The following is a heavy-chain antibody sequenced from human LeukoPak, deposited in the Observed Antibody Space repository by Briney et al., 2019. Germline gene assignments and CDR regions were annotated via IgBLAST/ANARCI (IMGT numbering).Heavy chain of an antibody. V-gene: IGHV5-51*01. Sequence: AGESLKISCKGSGHRFTSYWIGWVRQMPGKGLEWMGIIYPGDSDTRYSPSFQGQVTISADKSISTAYLQCGRLKDSGPAIYFCASVRGGIVGAVFDYWGQGTLVTVSS. J-gene: IGHJ4*02. D-gene: IGHD1-26*01. CDR1: GHRFTSYW. CDR3: ASVRGGIVGAVFDY. CDR2: IYPGDSDT.